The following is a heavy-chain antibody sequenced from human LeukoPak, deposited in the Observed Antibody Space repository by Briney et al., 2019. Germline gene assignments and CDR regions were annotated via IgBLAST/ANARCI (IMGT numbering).Heavy chain of an antibody. V-gene: IGHV3-20*04. D-gene: IGHD3-16*01. CDR3: ARDLASSDV. J-gene: IGHJ6*04. CDR1: GFTFVDYG. CDR2: INWNGGRT. Sequence: RPGGSLRLSCAASGFTFVDYGMSWVRQAPGKGLEWVSGINWNGGRTGYADSVKGRFTISRDNAKNSLYLQMNSLRAEDTALYYCARDLASSDVWGKGTTVTVSS.